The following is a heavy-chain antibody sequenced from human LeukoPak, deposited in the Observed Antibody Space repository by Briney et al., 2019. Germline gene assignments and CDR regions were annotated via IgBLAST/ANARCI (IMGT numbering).Heavy chain of an antibody. CDR1: GFTFTSYA. Sequence: GGSLRLSCAAPGFTFTSYAMTWVRQAPGKGLEWVSAISGSGGSTYYADSVKGRFTISRDNSKNTLYLQMNSLRAEDTAVYYCAKEEGIAAAGTVYGYYYYYYGVDVWGQGTTVTVSS. V-gene: IGHV3-23*01. CDR2: ISGSGGST. D-gene: IGHD6-13*01. J-gene: IGHJ6*02. CDR3: AKEEGIAAAGTVYGYYYYYYGVDV.